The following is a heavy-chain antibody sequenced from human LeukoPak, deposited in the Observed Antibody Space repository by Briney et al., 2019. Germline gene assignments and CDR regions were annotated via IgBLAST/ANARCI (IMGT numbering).Heavy chain of an antibody. CDR2: IYYSGST. CDR1: GGSISSSSYY. Sequence: PSETLSLTCTVSGGSISSSSYYWGWIRQPPGKGLEWIGSIYYSGSTYYNPSLKSRVTISVDTSKNQFSLKLSSVTAADTAVYYCAREYCSGGSCHLYYFDYWGQGTLVTVSS. J-gene: IGHJ4*02. CDR3: AREYCSGGSCHLYYFDY. V-gene: IGHV4-39*07. D-gene: IGHD2-15*01.